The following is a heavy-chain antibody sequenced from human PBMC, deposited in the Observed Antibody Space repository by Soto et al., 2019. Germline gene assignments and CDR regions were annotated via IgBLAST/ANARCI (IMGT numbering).Heavy chain of an antibody. CDR2: ISGNGGST. J-gene: IGHJ4*02. CDR3: AKRYCSFTSCYSFEY. CDR1: GFTFSSYA. Sequence: EVQLLESGGGLVQPGGSLRLSCAASGFTFSSYAMSWVRQGPGKGLEWVSSISGNGGSTYYADSVKGRFTISRDNSKNTLYMQMSSLRAEDTAVYYCAKRYCSFTSCYSFEYWGQGALVTVSS. D-gene: IGHD2-2*01. V-gene: IGHV3-23*01.